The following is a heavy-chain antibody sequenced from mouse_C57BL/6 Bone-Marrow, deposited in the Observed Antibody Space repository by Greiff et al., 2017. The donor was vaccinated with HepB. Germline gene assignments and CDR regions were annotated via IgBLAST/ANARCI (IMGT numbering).Heavy chain of an antibody. D-gene: IGHD1-1*01. CDR2: ISSGGSYT. Sequence: EVKLMESGGDLVKPGGSLKLSCAASGFTFSSYGMSWVRQTPDKRLEWVATISSGGSYTYYPDSVTGRFTISRDNAKNTLYLQMSSLKSEDTAMYYCARHYYGSSYDAMDYWGQGTSVTVSS. CDR1: GFTFSSYG. V-gene: IGHV5-6*01. J-gene: IGHJ4*01. CDR3: ARHYYGSSYDAMDY.